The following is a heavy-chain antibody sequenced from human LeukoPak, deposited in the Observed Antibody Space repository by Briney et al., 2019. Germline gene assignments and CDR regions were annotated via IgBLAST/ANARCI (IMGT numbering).Heavy chain of an antibody. CDR1: GYTFTDYY. CDR3: ARDRSALGYRQFDN. D-gene: IGHD5-18*01. Sequence: ASVKVSCKASGYTFTDYYIHWVRQAPGQGLEWMGWINANSGGTIYAQKFQGRVTMARDTSISTAYMEVSRLRSDDTAVYYCARDRSALGYRQFDNWGPGTLVTVSS. CDR2: INANSGGT. V-gene: IGHV1-2*02. J-gene: IGHJ4*02.